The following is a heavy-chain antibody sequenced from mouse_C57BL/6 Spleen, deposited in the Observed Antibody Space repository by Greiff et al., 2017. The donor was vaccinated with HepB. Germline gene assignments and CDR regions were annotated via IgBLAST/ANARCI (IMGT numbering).Heavy chain of an antibody. Sequence: QVQLQQSGAELVRPGASVKLSCKASGYTFTDYYINWVKQRPGQGLEWIARIYPGSGNTYYNEKFKGKATLTAEKTSSPAYMQRSSLTSEDSAVYFCARSGSSYGYFDVWGTGTTGTGAS. CDR1: GYTFTDYY. CDR2: IYPGSGNT. J-gene: IGHJ1*03. V-gene: IGHV1-76*01. D-gene: IGHD1-1*01. CDR3: ARSGSSYGYFDV.